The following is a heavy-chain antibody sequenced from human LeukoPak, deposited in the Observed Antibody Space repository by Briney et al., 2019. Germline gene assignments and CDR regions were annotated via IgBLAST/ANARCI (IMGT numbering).Heavy chain of an antibody. CDR2: IIPIFGTA. D-gene: IGHD3-16*02. V-gene: IGHV1-69*13. CDR1: GGTFSSYA. CDR3: THEGKAYDYVWGSYRSYYYDY. J-gene: IGHJ4*02. Sequence: SVKVSCKASGGTFSSYAISWVRQAPGQGPEWMGGIIPIFGTANYAQKVQGRVTITADESTSTAYMELSGLRAGDTAWYYCTHEGKAYDYVWGSYRSYYYDYWGQGTLVTVTS.